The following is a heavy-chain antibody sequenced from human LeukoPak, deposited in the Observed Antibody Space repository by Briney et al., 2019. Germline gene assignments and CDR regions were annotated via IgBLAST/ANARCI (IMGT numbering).Heavy chain of an antibody. CDR3: ARKNDFEI. J-gene: IGHJ3*02. V-gene: IGHV4-59*01. D-gene: IGHD2/OR15-2a*01. CDR1: GGSISSDH. CDR2: IFYSGRT. Sequence: SETLSLTCTVSGGSISSDHWNWIRQPPGKGLEWIGCIFYSGRTYYNPSLKSRVTISVDMSKSQFSLRLTSVTAADTAVYYCARKNDFEIWGQGTLVTVSS.